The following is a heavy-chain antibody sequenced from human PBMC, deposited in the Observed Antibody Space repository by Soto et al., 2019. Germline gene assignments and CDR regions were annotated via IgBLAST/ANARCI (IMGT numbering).Heavy chain of an antibody. CDR1: GFTFSSCG. CDR2: IWYDGSNK. V-gene: IGHV3-33*01. D-gene: IGHD3-22*01. CDR3: ARVIPRHYDGSGYLAFDY. Sequence: QVQLVESGGGVVQPGRSLRLSCAASGFTFSSCGMHWVRQAPGKGLEWVAVIWYDGSNKYYADSVKGRFTISRDNSKNLLYQQMNSLRAEDTAVYYCARVIPRHYDGSGYLAFDYWGQRTLVTVSS. J-gene: IGHJ4*02.